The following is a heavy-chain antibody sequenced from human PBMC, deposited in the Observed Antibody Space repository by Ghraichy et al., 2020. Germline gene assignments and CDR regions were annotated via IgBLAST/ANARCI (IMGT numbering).Heavy chain of an antibody. Sequence: GGSLRLSCAASGFTFATSNMNWVRQAPGAGLEWVSSISSGGTYIHYADSVKGRFTVSRDNAKNSLYLQMNSLRAEDTAVYYCSTDRGDYYDSTNINDIAEFDNWGQGTLVTVSS. CDR3: STDRGDYYDSTNINDIAEFDN. V-gene: IGHV3-21*01. J-gene: IGHJ4*02. D-gene: IGHD3-22*01. CDR1: GFTFATSN. CDR2: ISSGGTYI.